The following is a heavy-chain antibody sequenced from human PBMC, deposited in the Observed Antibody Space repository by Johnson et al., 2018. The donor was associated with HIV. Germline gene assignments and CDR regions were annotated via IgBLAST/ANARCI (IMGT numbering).Heavy chain of an antibody. CDR3: ASELKRGNYDPWFERCESGAFDV. J-gene: IGHJ3*01. Sequence: VQLVESGGGVARPGGSLRLSCAASGFTFDDYDMNWVRQAPGQGLEWVSGINWNGGNIGYADSVKGRCTISRDNDKNSLYLQMKTLRVEDTAVYYCASELKRGNYDPWFERCESGAFDVWGQGTLVTVSS. CDR1: GFTFDDYD. CDR2: INWNGGNI. D-gene: IGHD1-26*01. V-gene: IGHV3-20*04.